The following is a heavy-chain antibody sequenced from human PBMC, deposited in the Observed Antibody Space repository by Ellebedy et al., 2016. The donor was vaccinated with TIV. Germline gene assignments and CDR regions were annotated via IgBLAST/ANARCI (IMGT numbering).Heavy chain of an antibody. CDR1: GFSFRSYW. Sequence: GESLKISCAASGFSFRSYWMSWVRQAPGKGLEWVANIYQDGSDQYYVDSVKGRFTIPRDNANKLLFLQMNSLRVEDTAVYYCARRGSYGDYAVQVNSWFDRWGQGTLVTVSS. D-gene: IGHD4-17*01. J-gene: IGHJ5*02. V-gene: IGHV3-7*01. CDR3: ARRGSYGDYAVQVNSWFDR. CDR2: IYQDGSDQ.